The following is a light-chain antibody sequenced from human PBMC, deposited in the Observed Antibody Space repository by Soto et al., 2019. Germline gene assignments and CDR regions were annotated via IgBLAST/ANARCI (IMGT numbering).Light chain of an antibody. CDR3: QQRRNLPWT. Sequence: EIVLTQSPATLSLSPGERATLSCRASQSLCGYLAWYQQKPGQAPRLLIYDASNRATGIPARFSGSGSGTDFTLTISSLEPEDFAVYYCQQRRNLPWTFGPGTKVDIK. CDR2: DAS. CDR1: QSLCGY. V-gene: IGKV3-11*01. J-gene: IGKJ1*01.